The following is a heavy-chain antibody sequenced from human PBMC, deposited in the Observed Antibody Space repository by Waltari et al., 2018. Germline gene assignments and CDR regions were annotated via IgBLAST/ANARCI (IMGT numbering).Heavy chain of an antibody. V-gene: IGHV3-23*01. D-gene: IGHD3-10*01. CDR2: ISGSGGST. CDR1: GFTFSTYG. J-gene: IGHJ6*02. CDR3: AKALYGGMDV. Sequence: EVQLLESGGGLVQPGGSLRLSCAASGFTFSTYGVSWVRQAPGKGLEWGSGISGSGGSTHYADSGKGRFTISRDNSKNTLYLQMNGLRAEDTAVYYCAKALYGGMDVWGQGTTVTVSS.